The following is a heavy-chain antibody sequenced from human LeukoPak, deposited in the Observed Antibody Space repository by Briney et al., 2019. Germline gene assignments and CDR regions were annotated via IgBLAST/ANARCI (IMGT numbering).Heavy chain of an antibody. J-gene: IGHJ6*03. D-gene: IGHD2-15*01. CDR1: GYTFTSYA. Sequence: ASVKVSCKASGYTFTSYAMNWVRQAPGQGLEWMGIINPSGGSTSYAQKFQGRVTMTRDTSTSTVYMELSSLRSEDTAVYYCARCGGGTTCPSYYYFYMDVWGKGTTVTISS. CDR3: ARCGGGTTCPSYYYFYMDV. V-gene: IGHV1-46*01. CDR2: INPSGGST.